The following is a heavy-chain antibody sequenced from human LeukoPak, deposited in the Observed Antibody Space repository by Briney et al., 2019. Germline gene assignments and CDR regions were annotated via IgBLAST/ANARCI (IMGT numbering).Heavy chain of an antibody. D-gene: IGHD3-22*01. Sequence: PGGSLRLSCAASGFTVRSNYMSGVRQAPGKGLEWVSVIYSGGSTYYADSVKGRFTISRDNSKNTLYLQMNSLRAEDTAVYYCASAIHYYDSSGYYSGVLDYWGQGTLVTVSS. J-gene: IGHJ4*02. CDR1: GFTVRSNY. CDR3: ASAIHYYDSSGYYSGVLDY. V-gene: IGHV3-53*01. CDR2: IYSGGST.